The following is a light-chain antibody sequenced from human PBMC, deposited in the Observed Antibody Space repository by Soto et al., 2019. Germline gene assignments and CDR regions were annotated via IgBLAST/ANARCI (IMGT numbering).Light chain of an antibody. CDR2: KAS. Sequence: DSQMTQSPSTLSGSVGDRVTITCRASQTISSWLAWYQQKPGKAPKLLIYKASTLKSGVPSGFSGSGSGTEFTLTISSLQPDDFATYYCQHYNSYSEAFGQGP. CDR3: QHYNSYSEA. CDR1: QTISSW. V-gene: IGKV1-5*03. J-gene: IGKJ1*01.